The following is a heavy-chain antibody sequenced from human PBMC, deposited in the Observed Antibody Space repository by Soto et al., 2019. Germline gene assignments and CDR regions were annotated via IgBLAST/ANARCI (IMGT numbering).Heavy chain of an antibody. V-gene: IGHV4-30-2*01. J-gene: IGHJ5*02. CDR1: GGSISSGGYS. CDR2: IYHSGST. CDR3: AGVRGPYCGGECYPPRPNWLDP. Sequence: QLQLQESGSGLVKPSQTLSLTCAVSGGSISSGGYSWSWIRQPPGKGLEWIGYIYHSGSTYYNPSVLGRFSISVDRSHSPFSLVLISVTAADSAVYYCAGVRGPYCGGECYPPRPNWLDPWGQGTLVTVSS. D-gene: IGHD2-21*01.